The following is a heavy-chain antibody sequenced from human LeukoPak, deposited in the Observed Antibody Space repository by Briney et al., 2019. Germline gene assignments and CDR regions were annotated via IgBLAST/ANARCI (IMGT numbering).Heavy chain of an antibody. CDR3: AKAMAGGGTYSVFDY. Sequence: GGSLRLSCAASGFTFSSHGMHWVRQAPGKGLEWVAFMPYDGNNKYYADSVKGRFTIPRDNSRNTLYLQMNTLRAEDTAVYYCAKAMAGGGTYSVFDYWGQGTLVTVSS. CDR2: MPYDGNNK. CDR1: GFTFSSHG. V-gene: IGHV3-30*02. J-gene: IGHJ4*02. D-gene: IGHD1-26*01.